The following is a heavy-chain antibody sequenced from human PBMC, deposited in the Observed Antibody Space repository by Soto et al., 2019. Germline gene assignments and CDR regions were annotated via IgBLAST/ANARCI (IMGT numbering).Heavy chain of an antibody. J-gene: IGHJ4*02. CDR3: AKSRGDSWTTYFFDS. Sequence: EVQLLESGGGLVQPGGSLKLSCAASGFTFSSNSMSWVRQAPGKGLEWVSGISGRGGSTYYANSVKGRFTISRDNSENMLYLQIYSLRAEDTAVYFCAKSRGDSWTTYFFDSWGQGTLITVSS. V-gene: IGHV3-23*01. D-gene: IGHD4-4*01. CDR2: ISGRGGST. CDR1: GFTFSSNS.